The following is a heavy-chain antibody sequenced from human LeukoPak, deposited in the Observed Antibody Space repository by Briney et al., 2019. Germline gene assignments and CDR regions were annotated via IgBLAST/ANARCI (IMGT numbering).Heavy chain of an antibody. J-gene: IGHJ3*02. V-gene: IGHV5-51*01. CDR1: GYSFTSYW. CDR3: ARGAASFSDAFDI. D-gene: IGHD6-13*01. Sequence: GESLKISCKGSGYSFTSYWIGWVRQMPGKGLEWMGIIYPGDSDTRYSPSFQGQVTISADRSISTAYLQWSSLKASDTAMYYCARGAASFSDAFDIWGQGTMVTVSS. CDR2: IYPGDSDT.